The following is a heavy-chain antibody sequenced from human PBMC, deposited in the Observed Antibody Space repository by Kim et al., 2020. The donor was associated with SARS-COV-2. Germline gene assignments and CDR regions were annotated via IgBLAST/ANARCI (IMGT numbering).Heavy chain of an antibody. CDR1: GFTFSSYD. CDR2: ICTAGDT. J-gene: IGHJ4*02. CDR3: ARAVGSGWYEN. V-gene: IGHV3-13*01. Sequence: GGSLRLSCAASGFTFSSYDMHWVRQATGKGLEWVSAICTAGDTYYPGSVKGRFTISRENAKNSLYLQMNSLRAGDTAVYYCARAVGSGWYENWGQGTLVTVSS. D-gene: IGHD6-19*01.